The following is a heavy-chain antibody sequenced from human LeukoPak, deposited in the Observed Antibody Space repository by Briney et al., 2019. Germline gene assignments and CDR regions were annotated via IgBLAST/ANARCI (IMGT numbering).Heavy chain of an antibody. D-gene: IGHD4-17*01. CDR1: GFSFSSHE. V-gene: IGHV3-48*03. Sequence: GGSLRLSCAASGFSFSSHEMNWVRHPPGKGMEWVSYVSISGSTIYYADSVNSRLTISRDDTNNSLYLQMNSLRDEDTAVYYCARDPYGDYVHYYYRRDVWRRGRTVTVSS. CDR2: VSISGSTI. J-gene: IGHJ6*02. CDR3: ARDPYGDYVHYYYRRDV.